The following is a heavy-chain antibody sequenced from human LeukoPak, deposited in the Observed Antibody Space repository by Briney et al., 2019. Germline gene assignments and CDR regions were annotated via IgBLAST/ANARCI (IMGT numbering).Heavy chain of an antibody. CDR1: GFTFSSYS. Sequence: GGSLRLSCAASGFTFSSYSMNWVRQAPGKGLEWVSSISSSSYIYYADSVKGRFTISRDNAKNSLYLQMNSLRAEDTAVYYCARDGLGGYDFGYWGQGTLVTVSS. D-gene: IGHD5-12*01. CDR2: ISSSSYI. CDR3: ARDGLGGYDFGY. V-gene: IGHV3-21*01. J-gene: IGHJ4*02.